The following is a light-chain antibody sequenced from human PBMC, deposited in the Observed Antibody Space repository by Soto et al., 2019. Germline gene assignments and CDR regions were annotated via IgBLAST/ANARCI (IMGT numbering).Light chain of an antibody. CDR1: QGIRDA. Sequence: DIQMTQSPSSLSASVGARVTITCRASQGIRDALGWYQQKPGKAPKRLIYAASSVQSGVPSRFSVSGSGTEFTLTISSLQPEDFATYYCLQHNSYPQTCGQGTKVEI. J-gene: IGKJ1*01. V-gene: IGKV1-17*01. CDR2: AAS. CDR3: LQHNSYPQT.